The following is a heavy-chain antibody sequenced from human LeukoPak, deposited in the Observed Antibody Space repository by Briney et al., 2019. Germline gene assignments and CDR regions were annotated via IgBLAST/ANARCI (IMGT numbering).Heavy chain of an antibody. CDR2: IYYSGST. Sequence: SETLSLTCTVSGGSIRSYYWNWIRQPPGKGLEWIGYIYYSGSTNYNPSLKSRVTISVDTSKNRFSLKLSSVTAADTAVYYCARVYYSSSYDYWYFDLWGRGTLVTVSS. V-gene: IGHV4-59*01. CDR3: ARVYYSSSYDYWYFDL. CDR1: GGSIRSYY. D-gene: IGHD6-13*01. J-gene: IGHJ2*01.